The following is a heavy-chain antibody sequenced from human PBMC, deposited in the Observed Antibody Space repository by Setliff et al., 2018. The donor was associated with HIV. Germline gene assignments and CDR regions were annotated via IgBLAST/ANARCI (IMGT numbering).Heavy chain of an antibody. CDR2: ISHSGST. CDR3: ASGWPAMREFDY. V-gene: IGHV4-4*02. D-gene: IGHD2-2*01. Sequence: ASETLSLTCAVSGGSISSTNWWSWVRQPPGKGLEWIGEISHSGSTTYNPSLKSRVTISVDRSKNQFSLKVTSVTAADTAVYYCASGWPAMREFDYWGQGTLVTVSS. J-gene: IGHJ4*02. CDR1: GGSISSTNW.